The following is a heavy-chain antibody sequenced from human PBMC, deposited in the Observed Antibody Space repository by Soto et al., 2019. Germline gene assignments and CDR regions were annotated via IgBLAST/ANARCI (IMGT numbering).Heavy chain of an antibody. J-gene: IGHJ4*02. D-gene: IGHD6-19*01. V-gene: IGHV3-30*18. CDR1: GFTFSSYG. CDR3: AKDLLVAVAGILAPDY. Sequence: HPGGSLRLSCAASGFTFSSYGMHWVGQAPGKGLEWVAVISYDGSNKYYADSVKGRFTISRDNSKNTLYLQMNSLRAEDTAVYYCAKDLLVAVAGILAPDYWGQGTQVTVSS. CDR2: ISYDGSNK.